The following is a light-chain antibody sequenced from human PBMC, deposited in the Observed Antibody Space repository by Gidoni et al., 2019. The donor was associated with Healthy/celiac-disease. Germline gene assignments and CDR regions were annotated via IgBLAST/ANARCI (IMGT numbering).Light chain of an antibody. J-gene: IGLJ2*01. V-gene: IGLV3-1*01. CDR2: QDS. CDR3: QAWDSSTVV. Sequence: SYELTQPPSVSVSLEHTASITCSGDKLGDKYACWYQQRPDQSPVLVIYQDSKRPSGIQERFSGSNSGNTATLTISGTQAMDEADYYCQAWDSSTVVFGGGTKLTVL. CDR1: KLGDKY.